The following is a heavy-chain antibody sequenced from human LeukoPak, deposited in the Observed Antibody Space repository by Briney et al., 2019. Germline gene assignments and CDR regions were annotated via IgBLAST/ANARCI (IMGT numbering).Heavy chain of an antibody. CDR1: GGSISSYY. Sequence: SETLSLTCTVSGGSISSYYWSWIRQPPGKGLEWIGYIYYSGSTNYNPSLKSRVTISVDTSKNQFSLKLSSVTAADTAVYYCARARASIAVAAATFDYWGQGTLVTVSS. V-gene: IGHV4-59*01. CDR2: IYYSGST. J-gene: IGHJ4*02. D-gene: IGHD6-19*01. CDR3: ARARASIAVAAATFDY.